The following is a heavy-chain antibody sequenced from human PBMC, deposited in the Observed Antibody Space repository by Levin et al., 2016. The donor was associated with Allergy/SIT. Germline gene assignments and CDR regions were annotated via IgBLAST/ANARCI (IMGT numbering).Heavy chain of an antibody. CDR3: ARDSGYEYWYFDQ. Sequence: SETLSLTCAVYGGSFSGYYWTWIRQPPGKGLEWIGEINHSGSTNYNPSLKSRVTISGDTPKNQFSLKVSSVTAADTAVYYCARDSGYEYWYFDQWGQGTLVTVSS. CDR2: INHSGST. D-gene: IGHD5-12*01. J-gene: IGHJ4*02. V-gene: IGHV4-34*01. CDR1: GGSFSGYY.